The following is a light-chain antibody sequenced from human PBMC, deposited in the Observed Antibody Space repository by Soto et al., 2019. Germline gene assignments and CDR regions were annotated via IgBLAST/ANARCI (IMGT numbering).Light chain of an antibody. J-gene: IGLJ1*01. CDR1: SSDVGLYDY. CDR3: SSYTTVFTYV. V-gene: IGLV2-14*01. Sequence: QSALTQPASVSGSPGQSITVSCTGTSSDVGLYDYVSWFQQHPGKSPKPIIYEVSHRPSGVSSRFSGSKSGNTASLTISGLQTEDEADYYCSSYTTVFTYVFGTGTKVTVL. CDR2: EVS.